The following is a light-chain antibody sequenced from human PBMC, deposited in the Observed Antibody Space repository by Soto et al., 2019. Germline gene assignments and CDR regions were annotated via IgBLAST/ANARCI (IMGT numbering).Light chain of an antibody. J-gene: IGKJ1*01. V-gene: IGKV1-27*01. CDR2: AAS. CDR1: QAINNY. Sequence: DIQLTQSQYSLSASVGERVSLTCRASQAINNYLAWYQQKPGKFPKLLIYAASTLHPGVPSRFSGSGSGTDFTLTISSLQPEDVATYYCQQYNSYSTFGQGTKVDI. CDR3: QQYNSYST.